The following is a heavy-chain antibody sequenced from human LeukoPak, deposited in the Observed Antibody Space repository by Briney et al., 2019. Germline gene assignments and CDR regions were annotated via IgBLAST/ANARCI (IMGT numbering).Heavy chain of an antibody. CDR3: ARLSSYQLLFDY. CDR2: INPNSGGT. V-gene: IGHV1-2*02. D-gene: IGHD2-2*01. CDR1: GYTFTGYY. Sequence: ASVKVSCKASGYTFTGYYMHWVRQAPGQGLEWMGWINPNSGGTNYAQKFQGRVTMTRDTSISTAYMELSRLRSDDTAVYYYARLSSYQLLFDYWGQGTLVTVSS. J-gene: IGHJ4*02.